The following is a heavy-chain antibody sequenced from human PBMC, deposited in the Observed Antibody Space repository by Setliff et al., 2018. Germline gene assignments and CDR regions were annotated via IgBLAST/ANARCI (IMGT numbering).Heavy chain of an antibody. D-gene: IGHD6-19*01. V-gene: IGHV1-18*04. Sequence: GASVKVSCKASGYSFTSYGITWVRQAPGQGLEWMGWISPYNGDTRFQQKFQGRVTVTTDTPTSTGYLELRSLTSDDTAVYYCARSPPNRGSGSGWYGDFWGQGTLGTSPQ. CDR2: ISPYNGDT. CDR1: GYSFTSYG. CDR3: ARSPPNRGSGSGWYGDF. J-gene: IGHJ4*02.